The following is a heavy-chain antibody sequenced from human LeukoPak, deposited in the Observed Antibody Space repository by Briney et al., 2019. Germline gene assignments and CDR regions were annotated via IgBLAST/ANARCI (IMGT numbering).Heavy chain of an antibody. J-gene: IGHJ4*02. V-gene: IGHV4-4*02. CDR2: IPLTGRT. CDR1: GGSITSTNW. D-gene: IGHD1-26*01. Sequence: PSGTLSLTGGGSGGSITSTNWWSWVRQPPGQGLEWIGEIPLTGRTNYNPSLIGRVIMSLDESRNQLSLTLTSVTAADTAMYYFTGESGPYCPCGYCGQGTLVVVPS. CDR3: TGESGPYCPCGY.